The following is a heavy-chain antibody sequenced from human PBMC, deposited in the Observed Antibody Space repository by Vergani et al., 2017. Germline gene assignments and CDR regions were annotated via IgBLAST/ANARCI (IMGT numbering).Heavy chain of an antibody. CDR1: GYTFTSYY. CDR3: ARGLYGSGSYYVWGY. J-gene: IGHJ4*02. CDR2: INPSGGST. Sequence: QVQLVQSGAEVKKPGASVKVSCKASGYTFTSYYMHWVRQAPGQGLEWMGIINPSGGSTSYAQKFQGRVTMTRNTSISTAYMELSSLRSEDTAVYYCARGLYGSGSYYVWGYWGQGTLVTVSS. D-gene: IGHD3-10*01. V-gene: IGHV1-46*01.